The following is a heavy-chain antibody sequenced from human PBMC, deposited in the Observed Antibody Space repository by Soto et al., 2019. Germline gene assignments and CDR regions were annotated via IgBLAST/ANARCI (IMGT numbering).Heavy chain of an antibody. CDR2: IIPVLGSV. J-gene: IGHJ4*02. CDR3: ARGAGIFGVVAFDS. D-gene: IGHD3-3*01. Sequence: QVQLVQSGAEVRNPGSSVKVSCKASGDTLGSFTITWVRQAPGQGLEWMGGIIPVLGSVFYAQKFQGRVTITADDSASTAYMELTSLSSEDTAVFYCARGAGIFGVVAFDSWGQGTLVTVSS. V-gene: IGHV1-69*01. CDR1: GDTLGSFT.